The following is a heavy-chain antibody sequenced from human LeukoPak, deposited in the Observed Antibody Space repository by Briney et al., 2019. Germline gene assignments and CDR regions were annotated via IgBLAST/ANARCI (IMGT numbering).Heavy chain of an antibody. Sequence: SETLSLTCTVSGGSTSNYYWNWIRQPAGKGLEWIGHIYNSAFVKYNPSLKSRGTMSADTSKNKFSLTLHCVTAADTALYYCARDMRSSGWRYFDLWGRGTLVTVSS. CDR2: IYNSAFV. V-gene: IGHV4-4*07. D-gene: IGHD6-19*01. CDR3: ARDMRSSGWRYFDL. CDR1: GGSTSNYY. J-gene: IGHJ2*01.